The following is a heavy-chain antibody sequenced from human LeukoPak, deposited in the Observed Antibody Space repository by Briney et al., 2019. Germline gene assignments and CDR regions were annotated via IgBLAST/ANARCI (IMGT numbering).Heavy chain of an antibody. Sequence: GSLRLSCAASGFTFSSFSMSWVRQAPGKGLEWVSYISSSGSTIYYADSVKGRFTISRDNAKNSLYLQMNSLRAEDTAVYYCARDDNEVTMVRGVINYYYYYGMDVWGQGTTVTVSS. D-gene: IGHD3-10*01. CDR3: ARDDNEVTMVRGVINYYYYYGMDV. CDR1: GFTFSSFS. V-gene: IGHV3-48*04. J-gene: IGHJ6*02. CDR2: ISSSGSTI.